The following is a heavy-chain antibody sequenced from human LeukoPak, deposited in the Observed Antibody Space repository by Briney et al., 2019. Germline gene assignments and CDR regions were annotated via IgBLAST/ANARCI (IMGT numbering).Heavy chain of an antibody. D-gene: IGHD3-3*01. CDR1: GYTFTGYY. Sequence: EASVKVSCKASGYTFTGYYMHWVRQAPGQGLEWMGWINPNSGGTNYAQKFQGRVTMTRDTSISTAYMELSRLRSDDTAVYYCGRDDDFWSGYFDYWGQGTLVTVSS. CDR3: GRDDDFWSGYFDY. V-gene: IGHV1-2*02. J-gene: IGHJ4*02. CDR2: INPNSGGT.